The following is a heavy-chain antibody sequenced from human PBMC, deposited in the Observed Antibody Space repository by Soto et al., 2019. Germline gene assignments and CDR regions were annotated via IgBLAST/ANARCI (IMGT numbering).Heavy chain of an antibody. Sequence: SIRVYCAACALTSSLNAMHWVRQAPGKGREWVAVISYDGNDKFYADSVKGRFTIARDNSRNTLYLQMSSLKSADTAVYYCARDRYAAAVATYLDYWDQGALVAVSS. CDR2: ISYDGNDK. CDR3: ARDRYAAAVATYLDY. CDR1: ALTSSLNA. D-gene: IGHD2-15*01. V-gene: IGHV3-30*15. J-gene: IGHJ4*02.